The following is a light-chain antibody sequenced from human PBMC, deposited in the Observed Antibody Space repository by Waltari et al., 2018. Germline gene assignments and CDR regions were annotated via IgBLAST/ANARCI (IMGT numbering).Light chain of an antibody. CDR1: SPNIGSNS. V-gene: IGLV1-47*01. Sequence: QSILTQPTSASGTPAQRVTISCSGSSPNIGSNSVSWYQEGPGTAPKLLIYRNNDRPSGVPDRFPGSNSGTSASLAISGLGSEDEAHYYCAAWDDSLSGHLVFGGGTKLTVL. J-gene: IGLJ2*01. CDR3: AAWDDSLSGHLV. CDR2: RNN.